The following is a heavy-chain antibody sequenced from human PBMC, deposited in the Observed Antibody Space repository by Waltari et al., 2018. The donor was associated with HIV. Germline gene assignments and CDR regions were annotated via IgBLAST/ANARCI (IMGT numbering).Heavy chain of an antibody. CDR1: GFTFSSTW. Sequence: EVQLVESGGGLVQPGGSLRLSCTVSGFTFSSTWMTWIRQAPGGGLERVANINTDGTENYYVDSVKGRFTISRDNAKNALYLQMNSLRVEDTAVYYCARDRGWQQFDYWGRGTLVTVSS. D-gene: IGHD3-10*01. V-gene: IGHV3-7*01. CDR3: ARDRGWQQFDY. CDR2: INTDGTEN. J-gene: IGHJ4*02.